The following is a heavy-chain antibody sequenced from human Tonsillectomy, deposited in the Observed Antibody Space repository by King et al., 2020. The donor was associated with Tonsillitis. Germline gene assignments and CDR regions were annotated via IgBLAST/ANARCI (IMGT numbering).Heavy chain of an antibody. V-gene: IGHV4-59*01. Sequence: VQLQESGPGLVKPSETLSLTCTVSGGSISSYYWSWIRQPPGKGLEWIGYIYYSGSTNYNPSLKSRVTISVDTSKNQFSLKLSSVTAADTAVYYCARARYYYDSSGYYYFDYYFDCWGQGTLVTVSA. J-gene: IGHJ4*02. CDR2: IYYSGST. D-gene: IGHD3-22*01. CDR3: ARARYYYDSSGYYYFDYYFDC. CDR1: GGSISSYY.